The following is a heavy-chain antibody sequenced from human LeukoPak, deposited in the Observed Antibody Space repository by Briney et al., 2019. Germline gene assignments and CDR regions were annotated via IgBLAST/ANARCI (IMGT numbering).Heavy chain of an antibody. D-gene: IGHD2-15*01. J-gene: IGHJ4*02. CDR1: GFTVSSNY. V-gene: IGHV3-53*01. Sequence: GGSLRLSCAASGFTVSSNYMRWVRQARGKGLEWVSVIYRGGSTYYSDSVKGRFTISRHNSKNTLYLQMNSLRAEHTAVYYCARTRAYCSGGSCYRTFYFDYWGQGTLVTVSS. CDR2: IYRGGST. CDR3: ARTRAYCSGGSCYRTFYFDY.